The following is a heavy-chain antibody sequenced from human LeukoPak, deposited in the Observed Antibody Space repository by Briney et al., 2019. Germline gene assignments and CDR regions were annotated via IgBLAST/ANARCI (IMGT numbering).Heavy chain of an antibody. CDR3: AKEGRSLQAY. CDR1: GFMFSSNW. Sequence: GGSLRLSCAASGFMFSSNWMSWVRLAPGKGLEWVANIREDGTETYYVDSVKGRFTISRDNAKNSLYLQMNSLRVEDTAVYYCAKEGRSLQAYWGQGTLVTVSS. D-gene: IGHD5-24*01. J-gene: IGHJ4*02. V-gene: IGHV3-7*03. CDR2: IREDGTET.